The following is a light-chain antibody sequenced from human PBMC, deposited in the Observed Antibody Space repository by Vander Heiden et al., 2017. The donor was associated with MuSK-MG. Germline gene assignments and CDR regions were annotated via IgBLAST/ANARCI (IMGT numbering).Light chain of an antibody. CDR2: KTS. CDR1: QSISSW. J-gene: IGKJ1*01. Sequence: DIQMTHSPSTLSTSVGDRVTITCRASQSISSWLAWYQQKPGKAPKVLIYKTSSLESGVPSRFSGSGSGTEFTLTSSSLQPDDFATYYCQQYSSYPRTFGQGTKVEIK. CDR3: QQYSSYPRT. V-gene: IGKV1-5*03.